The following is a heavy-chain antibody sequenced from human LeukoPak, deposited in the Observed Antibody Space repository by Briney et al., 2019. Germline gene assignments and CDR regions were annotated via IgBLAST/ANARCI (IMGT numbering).Heavy chain of an antibody. Sequence: PGGCLRLSCAASGFIVSSNYISWVRQAPGKGLEWDSVIYSGGSTYSADSVKGRFTISRDKPKNTLYLQMTSLRPKDTAVYYCGRLCGLGGGTFDIWGQGTMVTVSS. J-gene: IGHJ3*02. D-gene: IGHD3-16*01. CDR3: GRLCGLGGGTFDI. CDR1: GFIVSSNY. V-gene: IGHV3-66*01. CDR2: IYSGGST.